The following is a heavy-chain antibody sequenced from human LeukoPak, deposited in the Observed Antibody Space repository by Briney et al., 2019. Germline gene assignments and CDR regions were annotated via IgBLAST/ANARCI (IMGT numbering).Heavy chain of an antibody. CDR1: GGSISSSSYY. J-gene: IGHJ4*02. V-gene: IGHV4-39*07. D-gene: IGHD3-22*01. CDR2: IYYSGST. Sequence: SETLSLTCTVSGGSISSSSYYWGWIRQPPGKGLEWIGSIYYSGSTYYNPSLKSRVTTSVDTSKNQFSLKLSSVTAADTAVYYCARGATYYYDSSGYYGYWGQGTLVTVSS. CDR3: ARGATYYYDSSGYYGY.